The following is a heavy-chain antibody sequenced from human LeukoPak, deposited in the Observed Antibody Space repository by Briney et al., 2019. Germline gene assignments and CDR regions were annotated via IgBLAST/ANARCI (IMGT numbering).Heavy chain of an antibody. CDR1: GFTFSSYG. CDR2: IWYDGSNK. D-gene: IGHD5-24*01. V-gene: IGHV3-33*02. J-gene: IGHJ4*02. CDR3: LRDFHRESDY. Sequence: GGSLRLSCAASGFTFSSYGMHWVRQAPGKGLEWVAVIWYDGSNKYYADSVKGRFTISRDDATNTLFLQMNNLRTEDSTIYYCLRDFHRESDYWGQGTLVTVSS.